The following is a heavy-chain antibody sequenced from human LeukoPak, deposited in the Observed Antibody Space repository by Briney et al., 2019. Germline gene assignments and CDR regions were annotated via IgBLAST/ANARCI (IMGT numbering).Heavy chain of an antibody. D-gene: IGHD3-9*01. CDR3: VREYYDILTGSGGAGYYFDY. CDR1: GYTFTGYY. V-gene: IGHV1-2*02. J-gene: IGHJ4*02. CDR2: INPKSGGT. Sequence: GSVKVSCKASGYTFTGYYMHWVRQAPGQGLEWMGWINPKSGGTSYAQNFQGRVTMTRDTSINTAYMELSRLRSDDAAVYHCVREYYDILTGSGGAGYYFDYWGQGTLVTVSS.